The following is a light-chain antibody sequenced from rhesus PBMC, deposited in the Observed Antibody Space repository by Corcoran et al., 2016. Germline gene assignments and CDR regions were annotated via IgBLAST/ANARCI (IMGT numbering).Light chain of an antibody. CDR1: QGISDH. Sequence: DIQMTQSPSSLSASEGERVTITCRASQGISDHLSWFQPKPGNAPKRLIYAASRLETGVPSRFSGRGSGTEFTLTISSLQPEDLASYFCLQGYTTPYSFGQGTKVEIK. CDR2: AAS. J-gene: IGKJ2*01. CDR3: LQGYTTPYS. V-gene: IGKV1-36*02.